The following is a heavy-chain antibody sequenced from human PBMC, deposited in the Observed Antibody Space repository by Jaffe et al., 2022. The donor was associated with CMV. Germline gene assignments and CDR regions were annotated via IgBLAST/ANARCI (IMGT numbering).Heavy chain of an antibody. Sequence: EVQLVESGGGLVKPGGSLRLSCAASGFTFSSYSMNWVRQAPGKGLEWVSSISSSSSYIYYADSVKGRFTISRDNAKNSLYLQMNSLRAEDTAVYYCARDFYDFWSGYQNGYYYYGMDVWGQGTTVTVSS. CDR2: ISSSSSYI. V-gene: IGHV3-21*01. J-gene: IGHJ6*02. D-gene: IGHD3-3*01. CDR1: GFTFSSYS. CDR3: ARDFYDFWSGYQNGYYYYGMDV.